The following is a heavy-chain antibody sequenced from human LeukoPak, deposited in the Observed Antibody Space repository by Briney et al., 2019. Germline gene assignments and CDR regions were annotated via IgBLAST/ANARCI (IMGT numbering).Heavy chain of an antibody. CDR2: IYPGGSDT. V-gene: IGHV5-51*01. CDR1: GYSFTSYW. CDR3: ARLPPYYYDSSGYSPLAAFDI. Sequence: GESLKISCKGSGYSFTSYWIGWVRQMPGKGLEWMGIIYPGGSDTRYSPSFQGQVTISADKSISTAYLQWSSLKASDTAMYYCARLPPYYYDSSGYSPLAAFDIWGQGTMVTVSS. D-gene: IGHD3-22*01. J-gene: IGHJ3*02.